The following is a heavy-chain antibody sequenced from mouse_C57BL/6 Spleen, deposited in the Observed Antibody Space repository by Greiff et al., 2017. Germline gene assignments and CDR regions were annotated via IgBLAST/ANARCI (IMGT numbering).Heavy chain of an antibody. CDR1: GFTFSSYA. CDR3: TRDSLYDYGEEDYTMDY. CDR2: ISSGGEYI. V-gene: IGHV5-9-1*02. D-gene: IGHD2-4*01. J-gene: IGHJ4*01. Sequence: EVKLMESGEGLVKPGGSLKLSCAASGFTFSSYAMSWVRQTPEKRLEWVAYISSGGEYIYYADTVKGRFTISRDNARNTLYLQMSSLKSEDTAMYYCTRDSLYDYGEEDYTMDYWGQGTSVTVSS.